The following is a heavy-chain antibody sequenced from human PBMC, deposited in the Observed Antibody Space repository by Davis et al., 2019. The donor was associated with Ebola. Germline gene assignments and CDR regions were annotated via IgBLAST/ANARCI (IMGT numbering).Heavy chain of an antibody. Sequence: ASVKVSCKASGYTFTGYYMHWVRQAPGQGLEWMGWISPNSGGTNYAQKFQGRVTMTRDTSISTAYMELSRLRSDDTAVYYCASLSNYYDSSGYGKGFDYWGQGTLVTVSS. CDR3: ASLSNYYDSSGYGKGFDY. CDR1: GYTFTGYY. J-gene: IGHJ4*02. V-gene: IGHV1-2*02. D-gene: IGHD3-22*01. CDR2: ISPNSGGT.